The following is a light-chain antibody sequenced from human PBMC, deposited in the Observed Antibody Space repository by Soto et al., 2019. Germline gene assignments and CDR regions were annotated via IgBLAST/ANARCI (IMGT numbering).Light chain of an antibody. Sequence: IVMTQSPATLSVSPGERAPLSCRASQSVSSSLAWYQHKPGQPPRLLIFGASTRATGIPARFSGSGSGTEFTLTISSLQPEDFATYYCQQANSFPPTFGGGTKVDI. CDR2: GAS. V-gene: IGKV3-15*01. CDR1: QSVSSS. CDR3: QQANSFPPT. J-gene: IGKJ4*01.